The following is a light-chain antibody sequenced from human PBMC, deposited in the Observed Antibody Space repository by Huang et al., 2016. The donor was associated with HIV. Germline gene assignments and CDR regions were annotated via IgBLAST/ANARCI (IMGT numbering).Light chain of an antibody. CDR1: QSVFKN. Sequence: ENLMTQSPSTLSVSPGESATLSCRASQSVFKNLAWYQQKPGQAPKLLIYGSSTRGAGIPARFSGSGSGTDFTLTSRSLQSEDFAVYYGQQYNTSPRTFGQGTKVEV. CDR3: QQYNTSPRT. J-gene: IGKJ1*01. CDR2: GSS. V-gene: IGKV3-15*01.